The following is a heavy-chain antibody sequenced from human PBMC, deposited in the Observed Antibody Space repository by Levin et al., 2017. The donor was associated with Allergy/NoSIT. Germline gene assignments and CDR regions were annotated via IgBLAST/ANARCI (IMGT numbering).Heavy chain of an antibody. V-gene: IGHV3-48*01. CDR3: ARLLPLESWERGRHFPRTDY. Sequence: GGSLRLSCAASGFTFSSYSMNWVRQAPGKGLEWVSYISSSSSTIYYADSVKGRFTISRDNAKNSLYLQMNSLRAEDTAVYYCARLLPLESWERGRHFPRTDYWGQGTLVTVSS. D-gene: IGHD1-26*01. J-gene: IGHJ4*02. CDR1: GFTFSSYS. CDR2: ISSSSSTI.